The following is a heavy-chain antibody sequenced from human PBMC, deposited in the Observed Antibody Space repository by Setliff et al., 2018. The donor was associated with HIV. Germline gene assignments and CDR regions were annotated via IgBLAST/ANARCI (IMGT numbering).Heavy chain of an antibody. CDR3: ARGPTLIREDYFYYMAV. CDR2: IVPLFDIT. CDR1: GEMYKYTG. D-gene: IGHD3-3*01. Sequence: SVKVSCKASGEMYKYTGISWVRQAPGKGLEWMGGIVPLFDITKYSQRFQGRVKITADESTRNAYMELSSLRSDDMAVYYCARGPTLIREDYFYYMAVWGQGTTVTVSS. J-gene: IGHJ6*03. V-gene: IGHV1-69*13.